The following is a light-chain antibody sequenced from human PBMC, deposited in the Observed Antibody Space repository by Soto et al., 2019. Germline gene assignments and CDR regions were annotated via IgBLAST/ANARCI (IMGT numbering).Light chain of an antibody. CDR1: SSDVGLYDY. CDR2: AAS. CDR3: SSYTSDSSYV. J-gene: IGLJ1*01. Sequence: QSVLTQPASVSGTPGQSITISCTGTSSDVGLYDYVSWYQQHPGKAPQLMIYAASNRPSGVSTRFSAFKSCNTASLFISGLQAEDEADYYCSSYTSDSSYVFGSGTEVTVL. V-gene: IGLV2-14*01.